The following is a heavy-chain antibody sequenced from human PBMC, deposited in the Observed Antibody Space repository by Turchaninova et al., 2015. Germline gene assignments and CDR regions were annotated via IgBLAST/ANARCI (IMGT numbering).Heavy chain of an antibody. Sequence: QVQLQESGPGLVKPSQTLSLSCTVSGGSISSGGYSWTWIRPRPGKGLGWIGYISHSGSTDYTPSLKSRVTISMDTSKKQFALKLSSVTAADTAVYYCASYDSSGFYGMDVWGQGTTVTVSS. D-gene: IGHD3-22*01. CDR3: ASYDSSGFYGMDV. CDR2: ISHSGST. CDR1: GGSISSGGYS. V-gene: IGHV4-31*03. J-gene: IGHJ6*02.